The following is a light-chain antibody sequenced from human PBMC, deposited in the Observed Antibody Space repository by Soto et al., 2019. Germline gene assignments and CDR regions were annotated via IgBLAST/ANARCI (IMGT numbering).Light chain of an antibody. J-gene: IGKJ4*01. CDR3: QQRRNWPPLT. CDR2: HAS. V-gene: IGKV3-11*01. Sequence: ETVLTQFPATLSLSPGETATLSCRASENVDIYLAWYQQKPGQAPRLLIYHASNRATGIPARFRGSGSGTDFTLTISSLEPEDSAVYYCQQRRNWPPLTFGGGTRVEIK. CDR1: ENVDIY.